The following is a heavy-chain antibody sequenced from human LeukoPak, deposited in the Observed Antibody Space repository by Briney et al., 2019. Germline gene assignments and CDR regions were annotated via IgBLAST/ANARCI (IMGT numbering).Heavy chain of an antibody. CDR2: ISSSSSYI. CDR1: GFTFSSYS. V-gene: IGHV3-21*01. CDR3: ARGPRGIAAAGTGFDP. J-gene: IGHJ5*02. D-gene: IGHD6-13*01. Sequence: GGSLRLSCAASGFTFSSYSMNWVRQAPGKGLEWVSSISSSSSYIYYADSVKGRFTISRDNAKNSLYLQMNSLRAEDTAVYYCARGPRGIAAAGTGFDPWGQGTPVTVSS.